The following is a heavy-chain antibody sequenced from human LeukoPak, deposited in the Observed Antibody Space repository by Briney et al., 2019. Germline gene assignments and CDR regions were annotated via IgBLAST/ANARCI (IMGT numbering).Heavy chain of an antibody. CDR3: ARGYYGSGSHCCHMDI. V-gene: IGHV4-34*01. CDR1: VGSFSGYY. J-gene: IGHJ6*03. D-gene: IGHD3-10*01. Sequence: SETLSLTCAVYVGSFSGYYWSWIRQPPGKGLEWIGEINHSGSTNYNSSLKSRVTISVDTSKNQFSLKLSSVTAADTAVYYCARGYYGSGSHCCHMDIWGKGTTITVS. CDR2: INHSGST.